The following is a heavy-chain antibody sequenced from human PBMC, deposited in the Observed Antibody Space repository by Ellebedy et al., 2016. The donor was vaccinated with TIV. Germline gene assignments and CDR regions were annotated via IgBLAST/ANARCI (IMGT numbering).Heavy chain of an antibody. V-gene: IGHV3-23*01. CDR3: ARYLGLHWYPEPAAH. CDR1: GFTFSSYT. D-gene: IGHD3-9*01. J-gene: IGHJ4*02. CDR2: ISGSGGSS. Sequence: PGGSLRLSCAASGFTFSSYTMNWVRQAPGKGLEWVSGISGSGGSSYQADSVKGRLTISRDNSKNTLFLQMNNLRAEDTAVYYCARYLGLHWYPEPAAHWGQGTLVAVSS.